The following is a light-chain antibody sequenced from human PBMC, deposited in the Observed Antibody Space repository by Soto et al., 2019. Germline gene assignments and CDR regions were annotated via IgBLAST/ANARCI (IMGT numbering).Light chain of an antibody. Sequence: AIQLTQSPSSLSASVGDRVSITCRASQGISSALAWYQHKPGKPPKILIYDASSLQSGVPSRFSGSESGTECTLTIRSLQPEDFATYYCQQLKSYPFTFGQGTRLEIK. V-gene: IGKV1-13*02. CDR1: QGISSA. CDR3: QQLKSYPFT. CDR2: DAS. J-gene: IGKJ5*01.